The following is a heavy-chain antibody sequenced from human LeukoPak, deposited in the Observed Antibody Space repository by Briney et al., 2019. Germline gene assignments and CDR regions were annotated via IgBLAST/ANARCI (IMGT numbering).Heavy chain of an antibody. D-gene: IGHD1-20*01. CDR1: GFTFSSYS. CDR3: ARGGRWITGMADY. V-gene: IGHV3-21*01. J-gene: IGHJ4*02. Sequence: GGSLRLSCAASGFTFSSYSMNWVRQAPGKGLGWVSSISSSSSYIFYTDSVKGRFTISRDNAKNSLYLQMNSLRAEDTAVYYCARGGRWITGMADYWGQGTLVTVSS. CDR2: ISSSSSYI.